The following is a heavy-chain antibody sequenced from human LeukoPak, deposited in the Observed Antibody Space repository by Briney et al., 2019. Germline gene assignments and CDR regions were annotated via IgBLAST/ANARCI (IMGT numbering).Heavy chain of an antibody. CDR1: GYTFTGYY. CDR2: INPNSGGT. CDR3: ARDRGSGIVGANEGYFDY. D-gene: IGHD1-26*01. V-gene: IGHV1-2*02. Sequence: ASVKVSCKASGYTFTGYYMHWVRQAPGLGLEWMGWINPNSGGTNYAQKFQGRVTMTRDTSISTAYMELSRLRSDDTAVYYCARDRGSGIVGANEGYFDYWGQGTLVTVSS. J-gene: IGHJ4*02.